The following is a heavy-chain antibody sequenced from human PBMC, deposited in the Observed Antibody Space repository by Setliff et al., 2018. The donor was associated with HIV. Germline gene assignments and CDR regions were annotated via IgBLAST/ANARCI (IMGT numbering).Heavy chain of an antibody. V-gene: IGHV2-70*11. Sequence: GSGPTLVNPTQPLTLTCTFSGFSLTTSGMCVTWIRQPPGRALEWLARIDWDDDKYYSTSLKTRLTISRDTSKNQVVLTMTNVDPVDTATYYCAQLLLPLGAYNYETWGQGMLVTV. J-gene: IGHJ5*02. CDR3: AQLLLPLGAYNYET. CDR2: IDWDDDK. CDR1: GFSLTTSGMC. D-gene: IGHD1-1*01.